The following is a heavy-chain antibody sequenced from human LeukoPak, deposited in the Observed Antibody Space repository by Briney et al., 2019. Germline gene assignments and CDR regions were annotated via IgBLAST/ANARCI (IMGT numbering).Heavy chain of an antibody. V-gene: IGHV1-69*13. CDR1: GGTFSSYA. CDR2: IIPIFGTA. J-gene: IGHJ3*02. Sequence: SVKVSCKASGGTFSSYAISWVRQAPGQGLEWMGGIIPIFGTANYAQKFQGRVTITADESTSTAYMELSSLRSEDTAVYYCARVMTSTAGYAFDIWGQGTMVTVSS. CDR3: ARVMTSTAGYAFDI. D-gene: IGHD3-16*01.